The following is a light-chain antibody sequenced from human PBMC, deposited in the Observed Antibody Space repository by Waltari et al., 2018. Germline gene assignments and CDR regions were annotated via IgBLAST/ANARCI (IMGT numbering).Light chain of an antibody. V-gene: IGLV1-44*01. J-gene: IGLJ2*01. CDR1: ASNIGVQT. Sequence: QSVLTQPPSASGTPGQTVTISCSGSASNIGVQTVTWYQQVPGTAPKLLIYGNNQRPSGVPDRFAGSKSGTSASLAISGLQSEDEAVYYCAPWDNSLNGPVFGGGTKLTVL. CDR2: GNN. CDR3: APWDNSLNGPV.